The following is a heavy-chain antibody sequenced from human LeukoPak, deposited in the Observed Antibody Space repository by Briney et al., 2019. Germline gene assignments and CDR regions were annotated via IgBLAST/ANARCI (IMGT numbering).Heavy chain of an antibody. CDR3: AKTLTAMGHNWFDP. D-gene: IGHD5-18*01. CDR2: IYYSGST. V-gene: IGHV4-59*01. J-gene: IGHJ5*02. CDR1: GGSISSYY. Sequence: SETLSLTCTVSGGSISSYYWSWIRQSPGKGLEWVGYIYYSGSTRYNPSLKSRVTISVDTSKNQFALKLTSVTAADTAVYFCAKTLTAMGHNWFDPWGQGTLVTVSS.